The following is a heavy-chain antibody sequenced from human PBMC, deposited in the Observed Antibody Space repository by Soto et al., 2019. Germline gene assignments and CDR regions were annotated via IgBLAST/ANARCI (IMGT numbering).Heavy chain of an antibody. CDR3: ARLRRDWGDAFDL. D-gene: IGHD3-16*01. V-gene: IGHV1-69*13. CDR1: GGSFGSSA. CDR2: IIPVFDKA. Sequence: ASVKVSGKASGGSFGSSAISWVRQAPAQGLEWMGEIIPVFDKANYAQNFQGRLTITADEPTGTVFMQLSSLRSEDTAVYFCARLRRDWGDAFDLWGLGTLVTVS. J-gene: IGHJ3*01.